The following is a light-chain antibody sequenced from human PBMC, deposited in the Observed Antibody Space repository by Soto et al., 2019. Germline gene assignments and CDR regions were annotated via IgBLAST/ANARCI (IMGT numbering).Light chain of an antibody. CDR3: QQYNNWPPWIT. J-gene: IGKJ5*01. V-gene: IGKV3-15*01. Sequence: EIVMTQSPATLSVSPGDRATLSCRASQSVGSNLAWYQQKAGQAPRLLIYDVSTRATGVPVRFGGSGSGTEFTLTISSLHSEDFAVYYCQQYNNWPPWITFGQGTRLEIK. CDR2: DVS. CDR1: QSVGSN.